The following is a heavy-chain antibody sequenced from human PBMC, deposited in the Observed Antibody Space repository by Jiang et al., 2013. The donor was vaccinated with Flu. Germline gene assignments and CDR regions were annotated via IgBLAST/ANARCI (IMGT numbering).Heavy chain of an antibody. CDR3: ARARAPEIAAYYFDS. CDR1: VGSGNYY. Sequence: VGSGNYYWNWIRQPPRGGRLEWIGYIYDSWSTNYSPSLKSRVTISVDTSKTQFSLNLSSVTAADTAVYYCARARAPEIAAYYFDSWGQGTLVTVSS. D-gene: IGHD6-13*01. CDR2: IYDSWST. V-gene: IGHV4-61*01. J-gene: IGHJ4*02.